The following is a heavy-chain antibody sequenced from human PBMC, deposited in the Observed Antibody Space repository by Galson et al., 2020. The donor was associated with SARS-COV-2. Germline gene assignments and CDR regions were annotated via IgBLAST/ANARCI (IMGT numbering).Heavy chain of an antibody. CDR1: GFTFDDYG. J-gene: IGHJ6*02. V-gene: IGHV3-20*04. CDR3: ARVRYSSSWYYYGMDV. D-gene: IGHD6-13*01. CDR2: INWNGGST. Sequence: GGSLRLSCAASGFTFDDYGMSWVRQAPGKGLEWVAGINWNGGSTGYADSVKGRFTISRDNAKNSLYLQMNSLRAEGTALYYCARVRYSSSWYYYGMDVWGQGTTVTVSS.